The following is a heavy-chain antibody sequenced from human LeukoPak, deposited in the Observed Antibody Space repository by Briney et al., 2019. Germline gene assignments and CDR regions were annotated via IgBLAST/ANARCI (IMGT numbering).Heavy chain of an antibody. D-gene: IGHD3-22*01. CDR3: ARVGSSGYYSTPLFDY. J-gene: IGHJ4*02. Sequence: SETLSLTCTVSGGSISSYYWSWIRQPPGKGLEWIGYIYTSGSTNYNPSLKSRVTMSVDTSKNQFSLKLSSVTAADTAVYYCARVGSSGYYSTPLFDYWGQGTLVTVSS. V-gene: IGHV4-4*09. CDR2: IYTSGST. CDR1: GGSISSYY.